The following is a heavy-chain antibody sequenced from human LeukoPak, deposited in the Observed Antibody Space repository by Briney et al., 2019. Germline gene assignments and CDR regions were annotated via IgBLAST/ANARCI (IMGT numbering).Heavy chain of an antibody. Sequence: SETLSLTCTVSGGSISSGGYYWSWIRQHPGKGLEWIGYIYYSGSTYYNPSLKSRVTISVDTSKNQFSLKLSFVTAADTAVYYCARYCSGGSCYSGFDYWGQGTLVTVSS. CDR1: GGSISSGGYY. J-gene: IGHJ4*02. V-gene: IGHV4-31*03. D-gene: IGHD2-15*01. CDR3: ARYCSGGSCYSGFDY. CDR2: IYYSGST.